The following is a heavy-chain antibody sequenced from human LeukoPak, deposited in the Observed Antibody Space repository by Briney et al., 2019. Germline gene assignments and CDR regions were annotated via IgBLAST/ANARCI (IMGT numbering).Heavy chain of an antibody. Sequence: GGSLRLSCAASGFTFSSYSMNWGRQAPGKGLERVASINSSSSYIYYADSVNGRFTSSIDNGKNALYLQMKRMGAEDKPWYYRARDIFFYGSGTDIRGREVWGQGTTVPVSS. CDR2: INSSSSYI. D-gene: IGHD3-10*01. V-gene: IGHV3-21*01. CDR1: GFTFSSYS. CDR3: ARDIFFYGSGTDIRGREV. J-gene: IGHJ6*01.